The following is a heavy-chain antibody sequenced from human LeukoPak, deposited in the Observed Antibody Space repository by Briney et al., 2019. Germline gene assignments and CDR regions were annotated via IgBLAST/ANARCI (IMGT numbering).Heavy chain of an antibody. CDR1: GGTFSSYA. CDR2: IIPILGIA. Sequence: SVKVSCKAPGGTFSSYAISWVRQAPGQGLEWMGRIIPILGIANYAQKFQGRVTITADKSTSTAYMELSSLRSEDTAVYYCAREGYYYDSSGYPQWGQGTLVTVSS. J-gene: IGHJ4*02. D-gene: IGHD3-22*01. CDR3: AREGYYYDSSGYPQ. V-gene: IGHV1-69*04.